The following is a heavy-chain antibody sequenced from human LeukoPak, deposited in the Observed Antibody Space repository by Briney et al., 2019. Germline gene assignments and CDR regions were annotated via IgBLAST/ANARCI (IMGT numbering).Heavy chain of an antibody. CDR3: ARVSYYYDSSGYSFDI. CDR1: GFTFSSQN. J-gene: IGHJ3*02. Sequence: GGSLRLSCAASGFTFSSQNMNWVRQAPGKGLEWVSSITTTGGDVNYADSVKGRFTISRDNAKNSLYLQLNSLRAENTAVYYCARVSYYYDSSGYSFDIWGQGTMVTVSS. V-gene: IGHV3-21*01. CDR2: ITTTGGDV. D-gene: IGHD3-22*01.